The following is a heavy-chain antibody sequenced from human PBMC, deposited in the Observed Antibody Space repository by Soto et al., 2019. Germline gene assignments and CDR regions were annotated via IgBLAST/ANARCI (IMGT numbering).Heavy chain of an antibody. CDR1: GYTFTSYG. CDR3: AGGLTRYCSGGSCLAFDY. D-gene: IGHD2-15*01. CDR2: ISAYNGNT. Sequence: QVQLVQSGAEVKKPGASVKVSCKASGYTFTSYGISWVRQAPGQGLEWMGWISAYNGNTNYAQKLQGRVTMTTDTSTSTAYMELRSLRSDDTAVYYCAGGLTRYCSGGSCLAFDYWGQGTLVTVSS. J-gene: IGHJ4*02. V-gene: IGHV1-18*01.